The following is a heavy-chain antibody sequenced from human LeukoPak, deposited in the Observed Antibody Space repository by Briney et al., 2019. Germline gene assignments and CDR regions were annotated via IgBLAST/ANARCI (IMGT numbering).Heavy chain of an antibody. D-gene: IGHD1-26*01. CDR1: GFTFSSYG. V-gene: IGHV3-30*18. CDR3: AKDNVREGDY. J-gene: IGHJ4*02. CDR2: ISYDGSNK. Sequence: PGRSLRLSCAASGFTFSSYGMHWVRQAPGKGLEWVAVISYDGSNKYFADSVKGRFTISRDNSKNTLYLQMNSLRAEDTAVYYCAKDNVREGDYWGQGTLVTVSS.